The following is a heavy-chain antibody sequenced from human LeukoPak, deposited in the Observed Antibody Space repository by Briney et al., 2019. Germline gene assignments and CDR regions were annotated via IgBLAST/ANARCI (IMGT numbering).Heavy chain of an antibody. D-gene: IGHD1-26*01. V-gene: IGHV4-61*01. J-gene: IGHJ4*02. CDR2: IYYSGST. CDR3: ARGGLVGAWD. Sequence: SETLSLTCTVSGYSISSGYYWSWIRQPPGKGLEWIGYIYYSGSTNYNPSLKSRVTISVDTSKNQFSLKLSSVTAADTAVYYCARGGLVGAWDWGQGTLVTVSS. CDR1: GYSISSGYY.